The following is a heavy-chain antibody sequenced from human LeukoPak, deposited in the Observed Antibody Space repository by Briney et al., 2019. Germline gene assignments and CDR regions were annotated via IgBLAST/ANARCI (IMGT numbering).Heavy chain of an antibody. CDR1: GDSVSSNSAA. Sequence: SQTLSLTCAISGDSVSSNSAACNWIRQSPSRGLEWLGRTYYRSKWYNDYAVSVKSRITINPATSKNQFSLQLNSVTPEDTAVYYCARMVGSGYDYSDFYWYFDLWGRGTLVTVSS. V-gene: IGHV6-1*01. CDR2: TYYRSKWYN. J-gene: IGHJ2*01. CDR3: ARMVGSGYDYSDFYWYFDL. D-gene: IGHD5-12*01.